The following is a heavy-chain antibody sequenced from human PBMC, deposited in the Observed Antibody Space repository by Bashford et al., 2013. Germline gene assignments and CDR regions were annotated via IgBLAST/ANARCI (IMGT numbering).Heavy chain of an antibody. Sequence: GGSLRLSCAGTGFTFSNYVIHWARQAPGKGLVWVASISSDGSDKYYVDSVKGRFTISRDNAKNSLFLQMNSLRAEDSAVYYCARDRVRDSSGRDFDCWGQGTLVTVSS. CDR1: GFTFSNYV. V-gene: IGHV3-7*03. D-gene: IGHD3-22*01. J-gene: IGHJ4*02. CDR3: ARDRVRDSSGRDFDC. CDR2: ISSDGSDK.